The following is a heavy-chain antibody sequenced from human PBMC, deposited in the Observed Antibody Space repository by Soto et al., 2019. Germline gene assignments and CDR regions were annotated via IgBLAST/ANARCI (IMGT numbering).Heavy chain of an antibody. CDR3: ASVNTGYSGYDYFDY. D-gene: IGHD5-12*01. V-gene: IGHV4-34*01. Sequence: SETLSPTCAVYGGSFSGYYWSWIRQPPGKGLEWIGEINHSGSTNYNPSLKSRVTISVATSKNQFSLKLSSVTAADTAVYYCASVNTGYSGYDYFDYWGQGTLVTVSS. CDR1: GGSFSGYY. J-gene: IGHJ4*02. CDR2: INHSGST.